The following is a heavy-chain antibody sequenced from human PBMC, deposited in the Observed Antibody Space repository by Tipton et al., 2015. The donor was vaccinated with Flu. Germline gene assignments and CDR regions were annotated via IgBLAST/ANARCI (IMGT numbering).Heavy chain of an antibody. D-gene: IGHD2-2*01. J-gene: IGHJ4*02. Sequence: SLRLSCAASGFTFSTYSMNWVRQAPGKGLEWVSSITSSSDYIYYADSVKGRFTMSRDNAQNLLYLQMNTLRAEDTAVYYCARDLVTLVIAAPPDYWGQGTLVTVSS. V-gene: IGHV3-21*01. CDR3: ARDLVTLVIAAPPDY. CDR2: ITSSSDYI. CDR1: GFTFSTYS.